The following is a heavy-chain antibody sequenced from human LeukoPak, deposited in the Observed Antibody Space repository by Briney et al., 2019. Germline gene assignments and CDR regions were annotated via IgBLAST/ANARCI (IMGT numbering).Heavy chain of an antibody. Sequence: GGSLRLSCAASGFTFSSYGMSWVRQAPGKGLQWVSSISGTGSSTYYADSVKGRFTISRDNSKNTLYLQMNSLRAEDTAVYYCANGGTTTGRRSPTDYWGQGTLVTVSS. CDR1: GFTFSSYG. CDR3: ANGGTTTGRRSPTDY. D-gene: IGHD3-10*01. J-gene: IGHJ4*02. V-gene: IGHV3-23*01. CDR2: ISGTGSST.